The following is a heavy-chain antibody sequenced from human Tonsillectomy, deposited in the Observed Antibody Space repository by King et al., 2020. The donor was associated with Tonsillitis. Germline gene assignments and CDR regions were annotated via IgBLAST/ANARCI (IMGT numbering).Heavy chain of an antibody. CDR3: ARVGCSGGSCYPSHFDY. V-gene: IGHV1-46*01. Sequence: QLVQSGAEVKKPGASVKVSCKASGYTFTSYYMHWVRQAPGQGLEWMGIINPSGGSTSYAQKFQGRVTMTRDTSTSTVYMELCSLRSEDTAVYYCARVGCSGGSCYPSHFDYWGQGTLVTVSS. D-gene: IGHD2-15*01. CDR1: GYTFTSYY. CDR2: INPSGGST. J-gene: IGHJ4*02.